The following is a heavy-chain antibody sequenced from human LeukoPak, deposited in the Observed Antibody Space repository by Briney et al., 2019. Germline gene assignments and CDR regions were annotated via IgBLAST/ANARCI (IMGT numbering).Heavy chain of an antibody. V-gene: IGHV1-2*02. CDR1: GYTFTGYY. Sequence: ASVKVSCKASGYTFTGYYMHWVRQAPGQGLEWMGWINPNSGGTNYAQKFQGRVTMTRDTSISTAYMELSRLRSDDTAVYYCAREWSRDGYNLGYDYWGQGTLVTVSS. CDR3: AREWSRDGYNLGYDY. CDR2: INPNSGGT. J-gene: IGHJ4*02. D-gene: IGHD5-24*01.